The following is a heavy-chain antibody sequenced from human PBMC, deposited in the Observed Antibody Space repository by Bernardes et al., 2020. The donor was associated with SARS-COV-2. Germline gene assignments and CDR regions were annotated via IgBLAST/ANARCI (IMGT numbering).Heavy chain of an antibody. CDR2: IYLDDDK. V-gene: IGHV2-5*02. D-gene: IGHD4-17*01. J-gene: IGHJ5*02. CDR1: GFSLSTSGVG. Sequence: SYPTLVKPTQTLTLTCTFSGFSLSTSGVGVGWIRQPPGKALEWLALIYLDDDKRYSPSLKSRLTITKDTSKNQVVLTMTNMDPGDTATYYCPHRPGHDYGEPNWFDPWGKGTLVTVSS. CDR3: PHRPGHDYGEPNWFDP.